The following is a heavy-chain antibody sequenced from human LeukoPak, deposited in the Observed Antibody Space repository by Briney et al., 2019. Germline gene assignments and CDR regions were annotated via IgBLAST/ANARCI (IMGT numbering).Heavy chain of an antibody. CDR2: INPNSGGT. J-gene: IGHJ6*03. CDR1: GYTFTGYY. Sequence: GASVKVSXKASGYTFTGYYMHWVRQAPGQGLEWMGWINPNSGGTNYAQKFQGRVTMTRDTSISTAYMELSRLRSDDTAVYYCARDGTIYYYYMDVWGKGTTVTVSS. CDR3: ARDGTIYYYYMDV. V-gene: IGHV1-2*02. D-gene: IGHD3-9*01.